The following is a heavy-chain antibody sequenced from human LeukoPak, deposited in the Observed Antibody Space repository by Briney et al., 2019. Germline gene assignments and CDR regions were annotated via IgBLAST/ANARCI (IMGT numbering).Heavy chain of an antibody. CDR1: GGTFSNYD. CDR2: IIPIFGTA. D-gene: IGHD3-10*01. J-gene: IGHJ4*02. Sequence: ASVKVSCKASGGTFSNYDISWVRQAPGQGLEWMGGIIPIFGTANYAQKFQGRVTITADESTSIAYMELSSLRSEDTAVYYCASASRITMLRGANDYWGQGTLVTVSS. CDR3: ASASRITMLRGANDY. V-gene: IGHV1-69*13.